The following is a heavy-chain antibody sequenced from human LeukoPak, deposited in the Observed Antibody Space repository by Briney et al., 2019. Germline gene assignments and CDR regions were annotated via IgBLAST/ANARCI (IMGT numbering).Heavy chain of an antibody. CDR1: GFTFSSYA. J-gene: IGHJ4*02. D-gene: IGHD3-16*02. CDR2: ISGSGGST. CDR3: AKDLVITFGGVIVVFSPFDY. V-gene: IGHV3-23*01. Sequence: GGSLRLSCAASGFTFSSYAMSWVRQAPGKGLEWVSAISGSGGSTYYADSVKGRFTISRDNSKNTLYLQMNSLRAEDTAVYYCAKDLVITFGGVIVVFSPFDYWGQGTLVTVSS.